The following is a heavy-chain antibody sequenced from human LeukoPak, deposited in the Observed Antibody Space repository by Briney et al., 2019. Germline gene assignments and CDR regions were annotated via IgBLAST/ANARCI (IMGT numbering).Heavy chain of an antibody. V-gene: IGHV6-1*01. D-gene: IGHD3-10*01. CDR1: GDTVSSNTAG. CDR3: ARGGLVRRTINSLIAFDV. Sequence: SQTLSLTCAISGDTVSSNTAGWSWIRQSPSRGLEWLGRTYYRSKWYTDHALSVKSRITINPDTAKNQFSLQLNSVTPEDTALYYCARGGLVRRTINSLIAFDVWGQGIMVTVSS. CDR2: TYYRSKWYT. J-gene: IGHJ3*01.